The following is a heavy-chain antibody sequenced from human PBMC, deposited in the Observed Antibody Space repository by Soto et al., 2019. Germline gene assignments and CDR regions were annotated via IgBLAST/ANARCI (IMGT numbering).Heavy chain of an antibody. Sequence: EVQLVESGGGLVQPGGSLRLSCAASGFTFSRYWMHWVRQAPGKGLVWVSRINSDGSSTSYADSVKGRFPISRDNAKNTLYLQMNSLRAEDTAVYYCARARAATLDDYGDYPRDWGQGTLVTVSS. V-gene: IGHV3-74*01. CDR3: ARARAATLDDYGDYPRD. CDR1: GFTFSRYW. D-gene: IGHD4-17*01. CDR2: INSDGSST. J-gene: IGHJ4*02.